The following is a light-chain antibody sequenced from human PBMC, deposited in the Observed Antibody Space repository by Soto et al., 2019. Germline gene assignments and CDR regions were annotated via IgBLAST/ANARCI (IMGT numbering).Light chain of an antibody. CDR3: QQYYATPQT. Sequence: DILMTQSPDSLAVSLGERATNNCKSSQSVLYSSNNKNYVAWYQQKPGQPPQLLIYWTSIRESGVPDRFSGSGSGTDFTLTITSLQAEDVAVYYCQQYYATPQTFGQGTRVEIK. CDR1: QSVLYSSNNKNY. J-gene: IGKJ1*01. V-gene: IGKV4-1*01. CDR2: WTS.